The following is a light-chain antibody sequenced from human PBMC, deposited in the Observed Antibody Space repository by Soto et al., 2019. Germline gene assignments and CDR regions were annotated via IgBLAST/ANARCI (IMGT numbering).Light chain of an antibody. CDR1: QSITTY. CDR2: AAS. Sequence: DIQMTQSPSTLSASVRDRVTITCRASQSITTYVNWYQQKLGKAPTLLIYAASSLQSGVPSRFSGSGSGTDFTLTISSLQPEDFATYFCQQCYSSPRTFGQGTKVEI. CDR3: QQCYSSPRT. V-gene: IGKV1-39*01. J-gene: IGKJ1*01.